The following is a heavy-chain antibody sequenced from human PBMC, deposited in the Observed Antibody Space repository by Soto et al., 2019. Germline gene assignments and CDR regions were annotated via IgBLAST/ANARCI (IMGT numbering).Heavy chain of an antibody. CDR1: GGSFSGYY. D-gene: IGHD6-13*01. Sequence: KASETLSLTCAVYGGSFSGYYWSWIRQPPGKGLEWIGEINHSGSTNYNPSLKSRVTISVDTSKNQFSLKLSSVTAADTAVYYCARGGRQQLVWYESFDYWGQGTLVTVSS. CDR3: ARGGRQQLVWYESFDY. J-gene: IGHJ4*02. CDR2: INHSGST. V-gene: IGHV4-34*01.